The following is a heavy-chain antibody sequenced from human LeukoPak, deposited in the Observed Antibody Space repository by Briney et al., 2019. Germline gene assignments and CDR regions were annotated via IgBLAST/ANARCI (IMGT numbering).Heavy chain of an antibody. Sequence: GGSPRLSCAASGFTFSSYSMNWVRQAPGKGLEWVSSISSSSSYIYYADSVKGRFTISRDNAKNSLYLQMNSPRAEDTAVYYCARDLSSVYATNWFDPWGQGTLVTVSS. CDR2: ISSSSSYI. V-gene: IGHV3-21*01. CDR1: GFTFSSYS. D-gene: IGHD2-8*01. CDR3: ARDLSSVYATNWFDP. J-gene: IGHJ5*02.